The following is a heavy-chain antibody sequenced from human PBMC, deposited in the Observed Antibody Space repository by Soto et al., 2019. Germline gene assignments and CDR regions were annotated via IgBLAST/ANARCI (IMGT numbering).Heavy chain of an antibody. Sequence: GGSLRLSCAASGFTFSSYGMHCVRQAPGKGLEWVAVIWSDGSKKHYADSVKGRFTISRDTSDNTLYLQMNSLRAEDTAVYYCATHGGIYGEYVDLGNYWGQGTLVTVSS. CDR3: ATHGGIYGEYVDLGNY. D-gene: IGHD4-17*01. CDR1: GFTFSSYG. V-gene: IGHV3-33*01. CDR2: IWSDGSKK. J-gene: IGHJ4*02.